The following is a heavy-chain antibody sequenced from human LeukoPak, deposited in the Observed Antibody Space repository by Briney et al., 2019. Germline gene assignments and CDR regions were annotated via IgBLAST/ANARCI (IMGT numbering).Heavy chain of an antibody. Sequence: GGSLRLSCAASGFTFSSYGMHWVRQAPGKGLEWVAVISYDGSNKYYADSVKGRFTISRDNAKNSLYLQMNSLRAEDTALYHCAREAVAGTGYYYYYMDVWGKGTTVTISS. CDR2: ISYDGSNK. D-gene: IGHD6-19*01. V-gene: IGHV3-30*03. CDR1: GFTFSSYG. J-gene: IGHJ6*03. CDR3: AREAVAGTGYYYYYMDV.